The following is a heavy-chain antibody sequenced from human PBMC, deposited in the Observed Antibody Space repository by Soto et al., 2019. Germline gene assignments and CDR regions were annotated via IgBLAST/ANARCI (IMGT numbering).Heavy chain of an antibody. D-gene: IGHD3-22*01. CDR1: GYTFTSYV. J-gene: IGHJ4*02. CDR2: ISAYNGNT. Sequence: ASVKVSCKASGYTFTSYVISWVRQAPGQGLEWMGWISAYNGNTNYAQKLQGRVTMTTDTSTSTAYMELRSLRSDDTAVYYCARAHYYDSSGYYFGYWGQGTLVTVSS. CDR3: ARAHYYDSSGYYFGY. V-gene: IGHV1-18*01.